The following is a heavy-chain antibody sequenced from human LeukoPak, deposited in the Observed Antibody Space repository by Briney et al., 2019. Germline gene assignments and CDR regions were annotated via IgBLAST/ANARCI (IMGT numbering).Heavy chain of an antibody. V-gene: IGHV4-34*01. D-gene: IGHD3-3*01. CDR3: ARVGFWSGYSSGY. CDR1: GGSFSGYC. J-gene: IGHJ4*02. CDR2: INHSGST. Sequence: PSETLSLTCAVYGGSFSGYCWSWIRQPPGKGLEWIGEINHSGSTNYNPSLKSRVTISVDTSKNQFSLKLSSVTAADTAVCYCARVGFWSGYSSGYWGQGTLVTVSS.